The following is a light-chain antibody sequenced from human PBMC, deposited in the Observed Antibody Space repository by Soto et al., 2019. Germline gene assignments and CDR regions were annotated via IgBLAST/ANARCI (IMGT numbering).Light chain of an antibody. Sequence: IQITPTPSTPSASVCARTIITFRASQSISSWVAWYQQKPGKAPKLLIYAASTLQSGVPTRFSGSGSGTEFTLTISSLQPDDFATYYCQQYDSYSRTFGQGTKVDIK. J-gene: IGKJ1*01. CDR3: QQYDSYSRT. CDR1: QSISSW. CDR2: AAS. V-gene: IGKV1-5*01.